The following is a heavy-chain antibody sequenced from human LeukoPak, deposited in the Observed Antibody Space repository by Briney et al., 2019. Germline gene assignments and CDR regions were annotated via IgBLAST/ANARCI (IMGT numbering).Heavy chain of an antibody. CDR3: ATVLRGGAVADY. V-gene: IGHV1-24*01. Sequence: ASVTVSCKVSGYTLTELSMHWVRQAPGKGLEWMGGFDPEDGETIYAQKFQGRVTMTEDTSTDTAYMELSSLRSEDTAVYYCATVLRGGAVADYWGQGALVTVSS. CDR2: FDPEDGET. J-gene: IGHJ4*02. CDR1: GYTLTELS. D-gene: IGHD6-19*01.